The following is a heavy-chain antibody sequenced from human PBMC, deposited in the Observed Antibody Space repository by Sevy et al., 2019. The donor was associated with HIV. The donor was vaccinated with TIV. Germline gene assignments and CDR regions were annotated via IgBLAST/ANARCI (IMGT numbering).Heavy chain of an antibody. CDR3: ARRNDFDI. Sequence: SETLSLTCTVSGGFINSDHWNWIRQPPGKGLEWIGYVYHTGGTNYNPSLKNRVTISVDRTKNQFSLKLTSVTAADTAVYYCARRNDFDIWGQGSMVTVSS. V-gene: IGHV4-59*08. CDR1: GGFINSDH. CDR2: VYHTGGT. J-gene: IGHJ3*02.